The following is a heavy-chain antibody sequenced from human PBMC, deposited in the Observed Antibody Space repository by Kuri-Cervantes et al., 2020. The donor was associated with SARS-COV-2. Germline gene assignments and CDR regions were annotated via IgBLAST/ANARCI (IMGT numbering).Heavy chain of an antibody. J-gene: IGHJ4*02. CDR3: AKIGTQYCSAGSCYVDY. V-gene: IGHV3-23*01. D-gene: IGHD2-15*01. Sequence: GESLKISCAASDFKFSTYTMNWVRQAPGKGLEWVSAISGSGGSTYYADSVKGRFTISRDNSKNTLYLQMNSLRAEDTAVYYCAKIGTQYCSAGSCYVDYWGQGTLVTVSS. CDR1: DFKFSTYT. CDR2: ISGSGGST.